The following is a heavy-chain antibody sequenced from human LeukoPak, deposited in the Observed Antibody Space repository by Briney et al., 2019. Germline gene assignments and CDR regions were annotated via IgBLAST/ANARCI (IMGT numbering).Heavy chain of an antibody. V-gene: IGHV3-23*01. D-gene: IGHD5-18*01. CDR2: ITASGGNT. CDR1: GFTFSSYA. CDR3: AKGNGYSYGRYYFDY. J-gene: IGHJ4*02. Sequence: GGSLRLXCAASGFTFSSYAMGWVRQAPGKGLEWVSAITASGGNTYYADSVKGRFTISRDNSKNTLYLQVNSLRAEDTAVYYCAKGNGYSYGRYYFDYWGQGTLVTVSS.